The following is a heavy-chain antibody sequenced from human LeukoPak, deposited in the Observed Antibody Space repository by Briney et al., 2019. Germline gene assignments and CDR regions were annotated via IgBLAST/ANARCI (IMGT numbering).Heavy chain of an antibody. Sequence: GGSLRLSCAASGFAFSSYAMSWVRQAPGKGLEWVSAISGSGGSTYYADSVKGRFTISRDNSKNTLYLQMNSLRAEDTAVYYCAKARVEMATTSPFDYWGQGTLVTVSS. D-gene: IGHD5-24*01. J-gene: IGHJ4*02. CDR2: ISGSGGST. V-gene: IGHV3-23*01. CDR1: GFAFSSYA. CDR3: AKARVEMATTSPFDY.